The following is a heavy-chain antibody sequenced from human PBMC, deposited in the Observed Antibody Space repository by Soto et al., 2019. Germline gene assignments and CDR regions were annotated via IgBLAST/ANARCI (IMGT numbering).Heavy chain of an antibody. V-gene: IGHV3-21*01. CDR2: ISSSSSYI. Sequence: LRLSCAASGFTFSSYSMNWVRQAPGKGLEWVSSISSSSSYIYYADSVKGRFTISRDNAKNSLYLQMNSLRAEDTAVYYCARDLFCSSCRSYYYYGMDVWGQGTTVTVSS. CDR3: ARDLFCSSCRSYYYYGMDV. D-gene: IGHD6-13*01. CDR1: GFTFSSYS. J-gene: IGHJ6*02.